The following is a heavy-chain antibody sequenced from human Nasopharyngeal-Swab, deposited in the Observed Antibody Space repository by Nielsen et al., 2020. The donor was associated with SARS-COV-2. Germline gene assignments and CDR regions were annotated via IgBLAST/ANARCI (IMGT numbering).Heavy chain of an antibody. J-gene: IGHJ4*02. Sequence: VRQAPGKGLEWVAVISYDGSNKYYADSVKGRLTISRDNSKNTLYLQMNSLRAEDTAVYYCAKDPRPTYDSSGYGLDYWGQGTLVTVSS. D-gene: IGHD3-22*01. CDR3: AKDPRPTYDSSGYGLDY. CDR2: ISYDGSNK. V-gene: IGHV3-30*18.